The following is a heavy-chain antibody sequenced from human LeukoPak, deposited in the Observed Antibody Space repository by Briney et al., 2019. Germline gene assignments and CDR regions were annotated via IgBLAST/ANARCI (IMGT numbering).Heavy chain of an antibody. CDR2: IYYSGST. V-gene: IGHV4-39*01. J-gene: IGHJ4*02. CDR1: GGSISSSSYY. D-gene: IGHD3-3*01. CDR3: ARLYPLFGVDDY. Sequence: SETLSLTCTVSGGSISSSSYYWGCIRQPPGKGLEWIGSIYYSGSTYYNPSLKSRVTISVDTSKNQFSLKLSSVTAADTAVYYCARLYPLFGVDDYWGQGTLVTVSS.